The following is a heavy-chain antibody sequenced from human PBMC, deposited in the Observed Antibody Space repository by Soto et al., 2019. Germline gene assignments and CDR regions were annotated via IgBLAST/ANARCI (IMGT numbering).Heavy chain of an antibody. Sequence: SETLSLTCTVSGGSISSYYWSWIRQPPGKGLEWIGYIYYSGSTYYNPSLKSRVTISVDTSKNQYSLKLSSVTAADTAVYYCARVDYYGSGSWPIDYWGQGTLVTVSS. CDR3: ARVDYYGSGSWPIDY. J-gene: IGHJ4*02. CDR2: IYYSGST. CDR1: GGSISSYY. V-gene: IGHV4-59*12. D-gene: IGHD3-10*01.